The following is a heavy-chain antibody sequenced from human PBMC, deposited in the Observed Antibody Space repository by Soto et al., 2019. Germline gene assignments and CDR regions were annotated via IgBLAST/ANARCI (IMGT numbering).Heavy chain of an antibody. D-gene: IGHD4-4*01. V-gene: IGHV1-3*01. J-gene: IGHJ6*02. Sequence: QVQLVQSGDEVKKPGASVKVSCKASGYTFTSYAMHWVRQAPGQRLEWMGWINAGNGNTKYSQKSQGRITITRDTSASTAYMELSSLRSEETAVYYCASSYTNYALIDYYYYGMDVWGQGTTVTVSS. CDR3: ASSYTNYALIDYYYYGMDV. CDR2: INAGNGNT. CDR1: GYTFTSYA.